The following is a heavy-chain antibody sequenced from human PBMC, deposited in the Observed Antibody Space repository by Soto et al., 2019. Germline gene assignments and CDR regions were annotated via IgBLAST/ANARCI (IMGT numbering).Heavy chain of an antibody. CDR1: GFTFSSDA. V-gene: IGHV3-23*01. Sequence: GGSLRLYCAASGFTFSSDAMSWVRQAPGKGLEWVSAISGSGGSTYYADSVKGRFTISRDNAKNTLYLQMNSLTAEDTAVYYCATDPSPGLLLRFLEWLFDYWGQGTLVTVSS. CDR3: ATDPSPGLLLRFLEWLFDY. D-gene: IGHD3-3*01. CDR2: ISGSGGST. J-gene: IGHJ4*02.